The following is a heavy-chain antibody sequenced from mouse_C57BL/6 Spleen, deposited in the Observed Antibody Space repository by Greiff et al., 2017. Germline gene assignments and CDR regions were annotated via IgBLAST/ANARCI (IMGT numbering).Heavy chain of an antibody. CDR2: IDPETGGT. D-gene: IGHD2-4*01. CDR1: GYTFTDYE. J-gene: IGHJ3*01. V-gene: IGHV1-15*01. CDR3: TREGDYDEFAY. Sequence: QVQLQQSGAELVRPGASVTLSCKASGYTFTDYEMHWVKQTPVHGLEWIGAIDPETGGTAYNQKFKGKAILTADKSSSTAYMALRSLTSEDSAVYYCTREGDYDEFAYWGQGTLVTVSA.